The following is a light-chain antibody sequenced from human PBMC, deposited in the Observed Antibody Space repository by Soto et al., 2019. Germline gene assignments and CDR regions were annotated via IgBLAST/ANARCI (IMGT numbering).Light chain of an antibody. V-gene: IGKV1-27*01. CDR1: QGIRNY. CDR3: QKYNSAPWT. J-gene: IGKJ1*01. CDR2: SAS. Sequence: DIQMTQSPSSLSASVGDRVNITCRASQGIRNYLACYQQQPGKQPKLIIYSASILQLGFPSRFSGSGSGTDVTFHITNRQPEDVATYYFQKYNSAPWTFGPGTKV.